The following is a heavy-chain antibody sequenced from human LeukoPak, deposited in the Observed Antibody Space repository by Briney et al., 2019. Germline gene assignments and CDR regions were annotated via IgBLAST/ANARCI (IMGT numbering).Heavy chain of an antibody. D-gene: IGHD5-12*01. Sequence: SETLSLTCTVSGGSISSGNYYWSWIRQSAGKGLEWIGRIYTSGGTNYNPSLKSRVTISVDTSKNQFSLKLSSVTAADTAVYYCARSGTYSGYSPLSWGQGTLVTVSS. J-gene: IGHJ5*02. CDR3: ARSGTYSGYSPLS. CDR1: GGSISSGNYY. CDR2: IYTSGGT. V-gene: IGHV4-61*02.